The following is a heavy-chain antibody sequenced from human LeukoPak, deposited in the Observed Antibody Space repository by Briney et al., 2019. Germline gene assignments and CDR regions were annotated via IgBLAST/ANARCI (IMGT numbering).Heavy chain of an antibody. CDR2: IWYDGSNK. J-gene: IGHJ6*02. CDR1: GFTFSSYG. CDR3: ARDLGSLTYYYYGMDV. V-gene: IGHV3-33*01. Sequence: GRSLRLSCAASGFTFSSYGMHWVRQAPGKGLEWVAVIWYDGSNKYYADSVKGRFTISRDNSKNTLYLQMNSLRAEDTAVYYCARDLGSLTYYYYGMDVWGQGTTVTVSS. D-gene: IGHD7-27*01.